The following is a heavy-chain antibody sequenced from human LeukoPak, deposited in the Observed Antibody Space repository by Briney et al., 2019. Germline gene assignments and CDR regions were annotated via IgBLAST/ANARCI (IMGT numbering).Heavy chain of an antibody. CDR2: ISYDGSNN. CDR3: ATLYQLGYSGYDYSEGRVDY. Sequence: GGALILSCAASGFTLSSYGMHWVRQAPGKGLEWVPVISYDGSNNYYADSVKGRFTISRDNSKNTLYLQMNSLRAEDTAVYYCATLYQLGYSGYDYSEGRVDYWGQGTLVTVSS. J-gene: IGHJ4*02. D-gene: IGHD5-12*01. CDR1: GFTLSSYG. V-gene: IGHV3-30*03.